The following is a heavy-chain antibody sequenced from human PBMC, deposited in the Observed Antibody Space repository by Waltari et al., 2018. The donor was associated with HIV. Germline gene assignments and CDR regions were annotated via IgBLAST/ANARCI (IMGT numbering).Heavy chain of an antibody. J-gene: IGHJ6*02. CDR3: ARDPDTATGVPHXYYXMDV. Sequence: PPGKGLXWIGSIYHSGSTYXNXXXKSRVTISXDTSKNQXXLKLSSVTAADTAVYYCARDPDTATGVPHXYYXMDVWGQGTTVTVSS. D-gene: IGHD5-18*01. V-gene: IGHV4-38-2*02. CDR2: IYHSGST.